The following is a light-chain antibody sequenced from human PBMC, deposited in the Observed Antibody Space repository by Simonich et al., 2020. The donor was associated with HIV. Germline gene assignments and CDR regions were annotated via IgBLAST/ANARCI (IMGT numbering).Light chain of an antibody. Sequence: SYELTQPPSVSVSPGQTARISCSGDALPNQYAYWYQQKPGQAPVVVMAKDTERPSGIPERFSGSSSATTVTLTISGVQAEDEADYYCQSADSSGTHRVFGGGTKLTVL. V-gene: IGLV3-25*03. CDR2: KDT. J-gene: IGLJ2*01. CDR1: ALPNQY. CDR3: QSADSSGTHRV.